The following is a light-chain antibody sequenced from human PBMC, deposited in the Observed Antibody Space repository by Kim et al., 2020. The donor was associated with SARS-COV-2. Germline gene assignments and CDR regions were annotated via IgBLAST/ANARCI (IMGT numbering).Light chain of an antibody. CDR1: NSNIGSNT. CDR2: SND. CDR3: AAWDGSLSGWV. Sequence: ELTQPPSASGTPGQRVTISCSGSNSNIGSNTVNWYQQLPGTAPKLLIYSNDQRPSGVPDRFSGSKSGTSASLAISGLQSEDEADYYCAAWDGSLSGWVFGGGTQLTVL. V-gene: IGLV1-44*01. J-gene: IGLJ3*02.